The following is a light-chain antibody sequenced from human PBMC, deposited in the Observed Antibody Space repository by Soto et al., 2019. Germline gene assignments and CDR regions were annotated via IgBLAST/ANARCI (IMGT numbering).Light chain of an antibody. CDR2: GAS. J-gene: IGKJ1*01. CDR3: QQRSNWPQT. Sequence: EVVLTQSPATLSVSAGGTVTLSXRASQSVRTNVAWYQQTPGQAPRXXVYGASTRATGVPARFSGSGSGTDFTLTISSLEPEDFAVYYCQQRSNWPQTFGQGTKVDIK. CDR1: QSVRTN. V-gene: IGKV3-11*01.